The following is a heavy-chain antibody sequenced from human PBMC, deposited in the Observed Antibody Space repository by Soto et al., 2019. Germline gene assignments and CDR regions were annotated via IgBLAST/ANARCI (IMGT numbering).Heavy chain of an antibody. V-gene: IGHV3-15*01. CDR1: GFTFSNAW. J-gene: IGHJ3*01. D-gene: IGHD3-16*01. CDR2: IKSSLLGGTT. CDR3: TTDWGSGDHYIRAFDL. Sequence: EVQLVESGGGLVKPGGSLRLSCAASGFTFSNAWMTWVRQAPGKGLEWVGRIKSSLLGGTTDSAAPVKGRFTISRDDSKNTLYLQMNSLKTEDTAVYYCTTDWGSGDHYIRAFDLWGQGTMVTVSS.